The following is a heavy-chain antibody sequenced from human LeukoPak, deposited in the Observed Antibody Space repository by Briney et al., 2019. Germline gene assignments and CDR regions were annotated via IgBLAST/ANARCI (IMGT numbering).Heavy chain of an antibody. Sequence: ASVKVSCKVSGYTLTELSMLWVRQAPGKGLEWMGGFDPEDGETIYAQKFQGRVTMTEDTSTDTAYMELSSLRSEDTAVYYCARGASYYYDSSGYNYWGQGTLVTVSS. D-gene: IGHD3-22*01. V-gene: IGHV1-24*01. CDR3: ARGASYYYDSSGYNY. J-gene: IGHJ4*02. CDR1: GYTLTELS. CDR2: FDPEDGET.